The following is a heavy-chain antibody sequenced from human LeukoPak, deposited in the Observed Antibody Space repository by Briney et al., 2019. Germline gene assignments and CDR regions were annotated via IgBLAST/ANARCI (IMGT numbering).Heavy chain of an antibody. Sequence: PGRSLRLSCAASGFTFSSYGMHWVRQAPGKGLEWVAVISYDGSNKYYADSVKGRFTISRDNSKNTLYLQMNSLRAEDTAVYYCAKDGANWNSFDYWGQGTLVTVSS. CDR1: GFTFSSYG. D-gene: IGHD1-20*01. V-gene: IGHV3-30*18. CDR2: ISYDGSNK. CDR3: AKDGANWNSFDY. J-gene: IGHJ4*02.